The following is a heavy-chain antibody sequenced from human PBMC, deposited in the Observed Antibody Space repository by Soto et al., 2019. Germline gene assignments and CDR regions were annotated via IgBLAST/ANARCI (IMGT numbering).Heavy chain of an antibody. V-gene: IGHV1-18*01. Sequence: ASVKVSCKASGYTFTSYGISWVRQAPGQGLEWMGWISAYNSNTNYAQKLQGRVTMTTDTSTSTAYMELRSLRSDDTAVYYCARGGDYYDYVWGSYRYVYFDYWGQGTLVTVSS. CDR2: ISAYNSNT. J-gene: IGHJ4*02. D-gene: IGHD3-16*02. CDR1: GYTFTSYG. CDR3: ARGGDYYDYVWGSYRYVYFDY.